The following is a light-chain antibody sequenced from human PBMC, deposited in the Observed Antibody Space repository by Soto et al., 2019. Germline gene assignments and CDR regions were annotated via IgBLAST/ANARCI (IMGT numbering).Light chain of an antibody. CDR3: QQYNNWRVT. Sequence: ERVMRRCPATLAVSPGERATLSCMASQSVSSNLAWYQQKPGQAPRLLIYGASTRATAIPARFSGSGSGTEFTLTISSLQSEDFAVYSCQQYNNWRVTLGQGTKVDIK. V-gene: IGKV3-15*01. J-gene: IGKJ1*01. CDR1: QSVSSN. CDR2: GAS.